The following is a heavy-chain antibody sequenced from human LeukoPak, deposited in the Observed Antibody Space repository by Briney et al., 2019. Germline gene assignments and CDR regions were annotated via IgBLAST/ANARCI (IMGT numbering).Heavy chain of an antibody. Sequence: PSETLSLTCTVSGGSISSSSYYWGWIRQPPGKGLEWIGSMYYSGSTYYNPSLKSRVTISVDTSKNQFSLKPSSVTAADTAVYYCARLGSSGYYYSNWFDPWGQGTLVTVSS. CDR2: MYYSGST. J-gene: IGHJ5*02. CDR3: ARLGSSGYYYSNWFDP. V-gene: IGHV4-39*01. CDR1: GGSISSSSYY. D-gene: IGHD3-22*01.